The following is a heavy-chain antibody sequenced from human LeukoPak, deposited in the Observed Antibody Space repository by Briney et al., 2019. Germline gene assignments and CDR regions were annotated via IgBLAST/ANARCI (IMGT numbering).Heavy chain of an antibody. CDR2: IYYSGSA. J-gene: IGHJ4*02. CDR1: GVSISSYY. D-gene: IGHD1/OR15-1a*01. CDR3: ARDRHWTNDWVFDY. V-gene: IGHV4-59*01. Sequence: SETLSLTCTVSGVSISSYYWSWIRQPPGKGLERIGYIYYSGSANYNPSLKSRVTISLHTSKNQFSLKLGSVNAADTAVYYCARDRHWTNDWVFDYWGQGTLVTVSS.